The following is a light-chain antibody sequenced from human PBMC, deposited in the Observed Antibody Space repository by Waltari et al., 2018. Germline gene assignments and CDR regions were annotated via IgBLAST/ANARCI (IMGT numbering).Light chain of an antibody. J-gene: IGKJ4*01. CDR3: QQNSKRPIT. CDR2: GIS. V-gene: IGKV3D-15*01. Sequence: EIVMTQSPATLSLSPGDRATLSCRTSQRVSSNIAWYQQKPGQAPRLLMYGISSRATGVPDRFSSSGSGTEFTLTISSLEPEDVAVYYCQQNSKRPITFGGGTKVEIK. CDR1: QRVSSN.